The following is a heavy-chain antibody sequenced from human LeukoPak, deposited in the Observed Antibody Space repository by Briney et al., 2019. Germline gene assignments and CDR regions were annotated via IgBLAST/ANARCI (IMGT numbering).Heavy chain of an antibody. CDR1: GFTFSSCW. V-gene: IGHV3-74*01. CDR3: ARERTSGWDAFDF. J-gene: IGHJ4*02. Sequence: GVPLRLSCAASGFTFSSCWMHWVRQAPGKGQVWVSRIISVGSSTSYADSVKGRFTISRDKDKKTLYLQMNSLSAEDTAVYYCARERTSGWDAFDFWGQGTLVTVSS. CDR2: IISVGSST. D-gene: IGHD6-19*01.